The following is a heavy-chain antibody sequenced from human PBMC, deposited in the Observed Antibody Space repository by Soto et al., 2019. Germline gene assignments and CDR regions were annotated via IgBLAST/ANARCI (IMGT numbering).Heavy chain of an antibody. CDR3: AREGYYDMNFDP. CDR2: IYYGGST. V-gene: IGHV4-59*01. J-gene: IGHJ5*02. CDR1: GGSISSYY. D-gene: IGHD3-22*01. Sequence: SETLSLTCTVSGGSISSYYWSWIRQPPGKGLEWIGYIYYGGSTNYNPSLKSRVTISVDTSKNQFSLKLSSVTAADTAVYYCAREGYYDMNFDPWGQGTLVTVSS.